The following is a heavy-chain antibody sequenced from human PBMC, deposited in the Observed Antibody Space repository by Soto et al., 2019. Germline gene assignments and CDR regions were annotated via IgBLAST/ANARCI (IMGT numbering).Heavy chain of an antibody. CDR1: VERVCSYRAS. D-gene: IGHD6-13*01. V-gene: IGHV6-1*01. CDR2: TYYRSKWYN. Sequence: SQAVPLTGASCVERVCSYRASWYWNRQSPSRGLEWLGRTYYRSKWYNDYAVSVKSRITINPDTSKNQFSLQLNSVTPEDTAVYYCARTAGYSSRPDPTYFAFLGQGTPVPVSS. J-gene: IGHJ4*02. CDR3: ARTAGYSSRPDPTYFAF.